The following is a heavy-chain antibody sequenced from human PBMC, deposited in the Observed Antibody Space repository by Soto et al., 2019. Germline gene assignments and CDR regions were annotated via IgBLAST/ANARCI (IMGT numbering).Heavy chain of an antibody. J-gene: IGHJ6*02. CDR1: GGTFSSYA. CDR3: AREEADSSGYQDYYYYGMDV. V-gene: IGHV1-69*12. D-gene: IGHD3-22*01. Sequence: QVQLVQSGAEVKKPGSSVKVSCKASGGTFSSYAISWEREAPGQGLEWMGGIIPIFGTANYAQKFQGRVTITADESTSTAYMELSSLRSEDTAVYYCAREEADSSGYQDYYYYGMDVWGQGTTVTVSS. CDR2: IIPIFGTA.